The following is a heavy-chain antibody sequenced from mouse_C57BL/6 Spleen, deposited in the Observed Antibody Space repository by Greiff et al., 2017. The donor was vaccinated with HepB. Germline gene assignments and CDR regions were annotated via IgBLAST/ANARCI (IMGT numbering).Heavy chain of an antibody. CDR3: ARGWDVAY. Sequence: QQSCKASGYTFTSYWMDLVKQRPGQGLEWIGNIYPSDSETHYNQKFKDKATLTVDKSSSTAYMQLSSLTSEDSAVYYCARGWDVAYWGQGTLVTVSA. CDR2: IYPSDSET. V-gene: IGHV1-61*01. D-gene: IGHD4-1*01. CDR1: GYTFTSYW. J-gene: IGHJ3*01.